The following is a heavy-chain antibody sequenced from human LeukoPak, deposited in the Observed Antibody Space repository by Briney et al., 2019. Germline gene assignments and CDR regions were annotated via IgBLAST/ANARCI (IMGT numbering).Heavy chain of an antibody. CDR2: IIPILGTA. CDR1: GGTFSSYA. CDR3: ARQGYDILTHPRYYYYGMDV. J-gene: IGHJ6*02. V-gene: IGHV1-69*01. D-gene: IGHD3-9*01. Sequence: SVKVSCKASGGTFSSYAISWVRQAPGQGLEWMGGIIPILGTANYAQKFQGRVTITADESTSTAYMELSSLRSEDTAVYYCARQGYDILTHPRYYYYGMDVWGQGTTVTVSS.